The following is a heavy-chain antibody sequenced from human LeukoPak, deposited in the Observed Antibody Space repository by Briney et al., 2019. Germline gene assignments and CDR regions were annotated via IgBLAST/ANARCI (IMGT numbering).Heavy chain of an antibody. D-gene: IGHD5-18*01. Sequence: ASVKVSCKASGYTFTSYGISWVRQAPGQGLEWMGWISAYNGNTNYAQKLQGRVTMTTDTSTSTAYMELRSLRSDDTAVYCCARDRGQLWLLDYYYYGMDVWGQGTTVTVSS. CDR3: ARDRGQLWLLDYYYYGMDV. CDR1: GYTFTSYG. CDR2: ISAYNGNT. V-gene: IGHV1-18*01. J-gene: IGHJ6*02.